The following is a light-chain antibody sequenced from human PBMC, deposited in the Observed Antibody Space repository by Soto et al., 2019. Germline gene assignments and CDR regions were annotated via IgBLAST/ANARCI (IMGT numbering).Light chain of an antibody. Sequence: QSVLTQPPSASGSLGQSVTISCTGTSRDVGGYNYVAWYQQPPGKAPKVLIYEVTKRPSGVPDRLSGSKSGNTASLTVSGLQAEDEADYYCSSYAGSNNNYVFGTGTKVTVL. CDR1: SRDVGGYNY. CDR3: SSYAGSNNNYV. J-gene: IGLJ1*01. CDR2: EVT. V-gene: IGLV2-8*01.